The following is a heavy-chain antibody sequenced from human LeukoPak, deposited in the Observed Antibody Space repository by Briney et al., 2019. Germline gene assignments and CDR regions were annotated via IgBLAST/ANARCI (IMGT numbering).Heavy chain of an antibody. CDR1: GDSFSSVTDY. Sequence: SETLSLTCTVSGDSFSSVTDYWAWIRQPPGKGLEWIGFIYYSGSTNYNPSLKSRVTISVDTSKNQFSLKLSSVTAADTAVYYCARRLRWELLNYYMDVWGKGTTVTVSS. V-gene: IGHV4-61*01. D-gene: IGHD1-26*01. CDR3: ARRLRWELLNYYMDV. J-gene: IGHJ6*03. CDR2: IYYSGST.